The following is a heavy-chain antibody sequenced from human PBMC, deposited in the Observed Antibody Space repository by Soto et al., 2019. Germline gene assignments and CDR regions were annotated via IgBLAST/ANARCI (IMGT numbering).Heavy chain of an antibody. CDR1: GFTFSSYA. D-gene: IGHD4-4*01. CDR2: ISYDGSNK. V-gene: IGHV3-30-3*01. J-gene: IGHJ2*01. Sequence: QVQLVESGGGVVQPGRSLRLSCAASGFTFSSYAMHWVRQAPGKGLEWVAVISYDGSNKYYADSVKGRFTISRDNSKNPLYLHMTRLRTEDTAVYYCARPLWRDDYNWGYFDLWGRGTLVSVSS. CDR3: ARPLWRDDYNWGYFDL.